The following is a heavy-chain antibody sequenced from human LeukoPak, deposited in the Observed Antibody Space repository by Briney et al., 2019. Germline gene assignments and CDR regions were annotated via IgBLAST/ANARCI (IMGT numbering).Heavy chain of an antibody. J-gene: IGHJ4*02. V-gene: IGHV4-34*01. D-gene: IGHD3-3*01. CDR2: INHSGST. CDR1: GGSFSGYY. CDR3: ARAPVMITIFGVVISRFDY. Sequence: KPSETLSLTCAVYGGSFSGYYWSWIRQPPGKGLEWIGEINHSGSTNYNPSLKSRVTISVDTSKNQFSLKLSSMTAADTAVYYCARAPVMITIFGVVISRFDYWGQGTLVTVSS.